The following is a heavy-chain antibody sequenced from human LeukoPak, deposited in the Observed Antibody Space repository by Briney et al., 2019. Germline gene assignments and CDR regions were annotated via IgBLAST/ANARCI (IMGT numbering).Heavy chain of an antibody. CDR2: TNHSGST. V-gene: IGHV4-34*01. CDR3: ARSRLGTMDVYFDY. J-gene: IGHJ4*02. CDR1: GGSFSGYY. Sequence: SETLSLTCAVYGGSFSGYYWSWIRQPPGKGLEWIGETNHSGSTNYNPSLKSRVTISVDTSKNQFSLKLSSVTAADTAVYYCARSRLGTMDVYFDYWGQGTLVTVSS. D-gene: IGHD1-1*01.